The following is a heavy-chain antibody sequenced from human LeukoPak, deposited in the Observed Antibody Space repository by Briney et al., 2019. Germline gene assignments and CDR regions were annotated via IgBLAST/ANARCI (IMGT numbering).Heavy chain of an antibody. Sequence: GGSLRLSCVALAFSFETYWMSWVRQAPGKGPEWVANINGDGSEKHYVGSVRGRFTISRDNADNSLHLQMNSLRPEDMAVYYCARGETMDVWGKGTTVTVSS. D-gene: IGHD5-24*01. J-gene: IGHJ6*03. CDR2: INGDGSEK. V-gene: IGHV3-7*01. CDR1: AFSFETYW. CDR3: ARGETMDV.